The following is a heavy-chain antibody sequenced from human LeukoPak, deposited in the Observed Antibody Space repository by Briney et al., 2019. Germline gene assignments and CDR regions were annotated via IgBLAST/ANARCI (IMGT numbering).Heavy chain of an antibody. Sequence: GASVKVSCKASGYTFTSYGISWVRQAPGQGLEWMGWISAYNGNTNYAQKLQGRVTMTTDTSTSTAYMELRSLGSDDTAVYYCARDYTIFGVGDAFGIWGQGTMVTVSS. V-gene: IGHV1-18*01. J-gene: IGHJ3*02. D-gene: IGHD3-3*01. CDR1: GYTFTSYG. CDR2: ISAYNGNT. CDR3: ARDYTIFGVGDAFGI.